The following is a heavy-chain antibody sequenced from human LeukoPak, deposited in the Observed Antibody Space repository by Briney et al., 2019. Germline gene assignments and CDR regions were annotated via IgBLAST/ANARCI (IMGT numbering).Heavy chain of an antibody. CDR2: IIHITCKA. Sequence: GASVKLSCKASGGTFSSYAISWVRQAPGQGLEWMGRIIHITCKANSGQNFQGRVTITADKSTSTAYMELSSVRSDDTAVYYCARGYCSGGSCPPFDYWGQGTLVTVSS. V-gene: IGHV1-69*04. CDR1: GGTFSSYA. D-gene: IGHD2-15*01. CDR3: ARGYCSGGSCPPFDY. J-gene: IGHJ4*02.